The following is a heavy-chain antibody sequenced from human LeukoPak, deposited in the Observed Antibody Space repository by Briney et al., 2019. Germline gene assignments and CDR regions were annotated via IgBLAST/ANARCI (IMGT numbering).Heavy chain of an antibody. V-gene: IGHV3-74*01. Sequence: QPGGSLRLSCAASGFTFSSYWMHWVRQAPGKGLVWVSRINSDGSSTSYADSVKGRFTISRDNAKNSLDLQMNSLRAEDTALYYCARVDEWLATDYWGQGTLVTVSS. CDR3: ARVDEWLATDY. J-gene: IGHJ4*02. CDR2: INSDGSST. D-gene: IGHD6-19*01. CDR1: GFTFSSYW.